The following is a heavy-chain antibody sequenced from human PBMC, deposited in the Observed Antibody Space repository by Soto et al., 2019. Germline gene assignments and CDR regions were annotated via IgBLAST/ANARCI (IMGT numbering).Heavy chain of an antibody. D-gene: IGHD6-13*01. CDR2: IYPDDSEV. J-gene: IGHJ6*02. V-gene: IGHV5-51*01. CDR1: GYNFIDYW. CDR3: ARTAAAGKYYYGVDV. Sequence: GESLKISCQGSGYNFIDYWIAWVRQTPGKGLEWMGIIYPDDSEVRYSPSFQGQVTISADKSISTAYLQWSSLKASDTAIYYCARTAAAGKYYYGVDVWGQGTTVTVSS.